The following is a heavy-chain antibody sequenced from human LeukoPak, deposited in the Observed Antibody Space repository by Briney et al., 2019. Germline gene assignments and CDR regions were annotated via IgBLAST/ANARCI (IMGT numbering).Heavy chain of an antibody. CDR1: GFTFDDYG. CDR3: TRHTPGDAFDI. Sequence: GGSLRLSCAASGFTFDDYGMSWVRQAPGKGLEWVSGINWNGGSTGYADSVKGRFTISRDNAKNSLYLQMNSLKTEDTAVYYCTRHTPGDAFDIWGQGTMVTVSS. V-gene: IGHV3-20*04. CDR2: INWNGGST. J-gene: IGHJ3*02. D-gene: IGHD3-16*01.